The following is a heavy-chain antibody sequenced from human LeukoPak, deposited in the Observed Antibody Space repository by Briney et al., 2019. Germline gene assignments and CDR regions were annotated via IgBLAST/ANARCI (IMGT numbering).Heavy chain of an antibody. CDR3: ARYPMTYYSSSSCTDY. J-gene: IGHJ4*02. V-gene: IGHV4-59*08. D-gene: IGHD2-2*01. Sequence: SETLSLTCTVSGGSISGDYWSWIRQSLQGLEWIGYIYYSGSTNYNPSLKSRVTISVDTSKNQFSLKLSSVTAADTAVYYCARYPMTYYSSSSCTDYWGQGTLVTVSS. CDR1: GGSISGDY. CDR2: IYYSGST.